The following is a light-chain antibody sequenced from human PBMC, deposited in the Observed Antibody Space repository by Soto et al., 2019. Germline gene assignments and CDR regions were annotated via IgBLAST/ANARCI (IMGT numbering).Light chain of an antibody. CDR3: QQYNSYSRT. J-gene: IGKJ5*01. Sequence: DIQMTPSPSTLSASVVDRVTITCRASQTISTWLAWYQQKPGKAPKLLIYDASSLESGVPSRFSGSGSGTEFTLTISSLQPDDFATYYCQQYNSYSRTFGQGTRLEIK. CDR2: DAS. CDR1: QTISTW. V-gene: IGKV1-5*01.